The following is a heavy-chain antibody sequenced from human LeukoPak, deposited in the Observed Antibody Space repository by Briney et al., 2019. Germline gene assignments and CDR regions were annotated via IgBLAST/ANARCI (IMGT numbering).Heavy chain of an antibody. CDR2: INHSGST. J-gene: IGHJ6*02. V-gene: IGHV4-34*01. CDR3: ARGRNRMDV. CDR1: GGSFSGYY. Sequence: SETLSLTCAVYGGSFSGYYWSWIRPPPGKGLEWIGEINHSGSTNYNPSLKSRVTISVDTSKNQFSLKLSSVTAADTAVYYCARGRNRMDVWGQGTTVTVSS.